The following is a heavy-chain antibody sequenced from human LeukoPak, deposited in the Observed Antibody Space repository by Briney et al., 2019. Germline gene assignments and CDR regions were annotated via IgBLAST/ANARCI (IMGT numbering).Heavy chain of an antibody. J-gene: IGHJ4*02. CDR1: GYSFTSYW. CDR3: ARLRYSYGYPYYFDY. V-gene: IGHV5-51*01. CDR2: IYPGDSDT. D-gene: IGHD5-18*01. Sequence: GESLKISCKGSGYSFTSYWIGWVRQMPGKGLEWMGIIYPGDSDTRYSPSFQGQVTISADKSISTAYLQWSSLKASDTAMYYCARLRYSYGYPYYFDYWGQGTLVTVSS.